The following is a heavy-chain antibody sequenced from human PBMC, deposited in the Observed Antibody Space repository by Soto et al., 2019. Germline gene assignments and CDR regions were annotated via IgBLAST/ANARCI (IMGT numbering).Heavy chain of an antibody. CDR1: GFTFSSYG. J-gene: IGHJ4*02. V-gene: IGHV3-30*18. D-gene: IGHD2-15*01. Sequence: GGSLRLSCAASGFTFSSYGMHWVRQAPGKGLEWVAVISYDGSNKYYADSVKGRFTISRDNSKNTLYLQMNSLRAEDTAVYYCAKTLDIVVVVAAGFDYWGQGTLVTVSS. CDR3: AKTLDIVVVVAAGFDY. CDR2: ISYDGSNK.